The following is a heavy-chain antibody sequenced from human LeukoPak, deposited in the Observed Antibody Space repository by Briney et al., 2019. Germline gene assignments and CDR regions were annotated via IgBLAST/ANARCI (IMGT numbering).Heavy chain of an antibody. V-gene: IGHV3-23*01. CDR3: AKDPNYCSSTSCYPEYLQH. J-gene: IGHJ1*01. CDR2: ISGSGGST. Sequence: GGSLRLSCAASGFTFSSYAMSWVRQAPGKGLEWVSAISGSGGSTYYADSVKGRFIISRDNSKNTLYLQMNSLRAEDTAVYYCAKDPNYCSSTSCYPEYLQHWGQGTLVTVSS. CDR1: GFTFSSYA. D-gene: IGHD2-2*01.